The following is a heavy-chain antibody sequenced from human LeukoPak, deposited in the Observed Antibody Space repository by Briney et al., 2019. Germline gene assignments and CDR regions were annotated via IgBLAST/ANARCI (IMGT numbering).Heavy chain of an antibody. CDR3: AKDRDYGDYDYYFDY. D-gene: IGHD4-17*01. CDR2: ISGSGGST. J-gene: IGHJ4*02. CDR1: GFTFNSYG. Sequence: GGSLRLSCAASGFTFNSYGMHWVRQAPGKGLEWVSAISGSGGSTYYADSVKGRFTISRDNSKNTLYLQMNSLRAEDTAVYYCAKDRDYGDYDYYFDYWGQGTLVTVSS. V-gene: IGHV3-23*01.